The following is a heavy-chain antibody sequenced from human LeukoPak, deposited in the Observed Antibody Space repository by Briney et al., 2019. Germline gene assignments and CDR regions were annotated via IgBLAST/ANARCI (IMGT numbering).Heavy chain of an antibody. CDR2: INSYGSIT. Sequence: KVLVWVSRINSYGSITNYAASVKGRFTISRDNAKNTLYLQMSSLRAEDTAVYYCAKIDAYWGQGTLVTVSS. J-gene: IGHJ4*02. V-gene: IGHV3-74*01. CDR3: AKIDAY.